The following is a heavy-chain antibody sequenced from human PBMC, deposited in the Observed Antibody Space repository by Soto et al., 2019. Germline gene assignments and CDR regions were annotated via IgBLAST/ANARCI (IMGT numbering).Heavy chain of an antibody. CDR2: MYNIGST. V-gene: IGHV4-59*01. CDR1: GGSISRYY. D-gene: IGHD2-21*02. J-gene: IGHJ6*02. CDR3: ARDLWGYCGTDCYPLDV. Sequence: QVQLQESGPGLVKPSETLSLTCTVSGGSISRYYWSWIRQPPGKGLEWIGYMYNIGSTVYNPPFKSRVTISVDTSKNQFSLKLNSVTAADTAVYYCARDLWGYCGTDCYPLDVWGQGTTVTVSS.